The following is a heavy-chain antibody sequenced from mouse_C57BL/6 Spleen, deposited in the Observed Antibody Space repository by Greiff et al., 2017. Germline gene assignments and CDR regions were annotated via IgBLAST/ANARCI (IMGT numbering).Heavy chain of an antibody. J-gene: IGHJ4*01. CDR1: GYAFSSSW. V-gene: IGHV1-82*01. Sequence: VKLQQSGPELVKPGASVKISCKASGYAFSSSWMNWVKQRPGKGLEWIGRIYPGDGDTNYNGKFKGKATLTADKSSSTAYMQLSSLTSEDSAVYFCARWDTTVVARMDYWGQGTSVTVSS. CDR3: ARWDTTVVARMDY. D-gene: IGHD1-1*01. CDR2: IYPGDGDT.